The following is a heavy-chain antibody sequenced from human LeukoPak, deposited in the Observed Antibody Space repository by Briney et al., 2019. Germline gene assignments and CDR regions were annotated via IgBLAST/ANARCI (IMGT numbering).Heavy chain of an antibody. J-gene: IGHJ4*02. CDR1: GFTFSSYA. D-gene: IGHD6-6*01. CDR2: ISYDGSNK. CDR3: ARECIAARTYYFDY. V-gene: IGHV3-30*04. Sequence: GGSLRLSCAASGFTFSSYAMHWVRQAPGKGLEWVAVISYDGSNKYYADSVKGRFTISRDNSKNTLYLQMNSLRAEDTAVYYCARECIAARTYYFDYWGQGTLVTVPS.